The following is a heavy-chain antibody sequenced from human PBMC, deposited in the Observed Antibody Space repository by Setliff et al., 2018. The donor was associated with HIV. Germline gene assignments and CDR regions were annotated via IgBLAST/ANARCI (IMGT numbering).Heavy chain of an antibody. D-gene: IGHD3-10*01. CDR2: IFRSGTT. CDR1: GGSFGDYH. Sequence: SETLSLTCTISGGSFGDYHWSWIRQPAGRGLEWIGRIFRSGTTDYKFSLKSRVTISIDTSRNQFSLRLTSATAEDTAVYYCARDRHYSGLGSYGPWGPGTLVTVSS. CDR3: ARDRHYSGLGSYGP. V-gene: IGHV4-4*07. J-gene: IGHJ5*02.